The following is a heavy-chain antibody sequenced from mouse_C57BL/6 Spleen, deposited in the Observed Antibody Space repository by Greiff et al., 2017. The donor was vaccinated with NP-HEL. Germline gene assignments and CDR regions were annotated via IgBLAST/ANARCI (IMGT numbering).Heavy chain of an antibody. CDR1: GFTFSSYA. CDR3: ARDYYSNPAWFAY. J-gene: IGHJ3*01. D-gene: IGHD2-5*01. Sequence: DVHLVESGGGLVKPGGSLKLSCAASGFTFSSYAMSWVRQTPEKRLEWVATISDGGSYTYYPDNVKGRFTISRDNAKNNLYLQMSHLKSEDTAMYYCARDYYSNPAWFAYWGQGTLVTVSA. CDR2: ISDGGSYT. V-gene: IGHV5-4*01.